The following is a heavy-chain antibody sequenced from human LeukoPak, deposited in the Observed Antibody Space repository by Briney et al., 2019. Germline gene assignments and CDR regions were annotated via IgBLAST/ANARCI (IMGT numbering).Heavy chain of an antibody. CDR3: VVGGSPGY. CDR1: GLAFSAYK. CDR2: ISTDGYTT. V-gene: IGHV3-74*01. J-gene: IGHJ4*02. Sequence: GGSLRLSCAASGLAFSAYKMHWVRQAPRKGLVWVSRISTDGYTTDYADFVQGRFTASRDNTKDTWSLEMNSLRAEDTAVYYCVVGGSPGYWGQGTLVTVSS. D-gene: IGHD2-15*01.